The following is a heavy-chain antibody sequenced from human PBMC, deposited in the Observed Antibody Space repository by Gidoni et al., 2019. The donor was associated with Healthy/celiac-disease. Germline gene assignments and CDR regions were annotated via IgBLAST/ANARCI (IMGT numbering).Heavy chain of an antibody. CDR3: TRDKGHQLPGVDAFDI. V-gene: IGHV3-49*03. CDR2: SRSKAYGGTT. CDR1: GFTFGDYA. J-gene: IGHJ3*02. D-gene: IGHD2-2*01. Sequence: EVQLVESGGGLVQPGRSLRLSCTASGFTFGDYAMSWFRQAPGKGLEWVGFSRSKAYGGTTEYAASVKGRFTISRDDSKSIAYLQMNSLKTEDTAVYYCTRDKGHQLPGVDAFDIWGQGTMVTVSS.